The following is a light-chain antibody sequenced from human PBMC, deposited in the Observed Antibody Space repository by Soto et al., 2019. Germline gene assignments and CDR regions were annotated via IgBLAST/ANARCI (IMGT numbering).Light chain of an antibody. J-gene: IGLJ1*01. V-gene: IGLV2-14*01. Sequence: QSALTQPASVSGSPGQSITISCTGTSSDVGAYNFVSWYQQHPGTVPKLLIYEVTNRPSGVSHRFSGSKSGNTASLTISGLQAEDEADYYCHSYTTTTTSAFGTG. CDR3: HSYTTTTTSA. CDR2: EVT. CDR1: SSDVGAYNF.